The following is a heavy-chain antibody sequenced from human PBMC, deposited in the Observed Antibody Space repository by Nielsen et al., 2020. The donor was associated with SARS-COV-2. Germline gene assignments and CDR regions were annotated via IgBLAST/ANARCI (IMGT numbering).Heavy chain of an antibody. Sequence: WLRQPPGKGLEWVSGINWNGGSTGYADSVKGRFTISRDNAKNSLYLQMNSLRAEDTALYHCAREGLDCSSTSCYSFLFDPWGQGTLVTVSS. CDR2: INWNGGST. V-gene: IGHV3-20*01. J-gene: IGHJ5*02. CDR3: AREGLDCSSTSCYSFLFDP. D-gene: IGHD2-2*01.